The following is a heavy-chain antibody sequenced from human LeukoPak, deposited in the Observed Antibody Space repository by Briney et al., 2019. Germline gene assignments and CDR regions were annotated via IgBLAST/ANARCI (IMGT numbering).Heavy chain of an antibody. D-gene: IGHD2-15*01. CDR2: IWYDGSNK. V-gene: IGHV3-33*01. Sequence: GSLRLSCAASGFTFSSYGMHWVRQAPGKGLEWVALIWYDGSNKYYADSVKGRFTISRDNSKNTLYLQMNSLRAEDTAVYYCARDNLVVVVAATQNWFDPWGQGTLVTVSS. CDR1: GFTFSSYG. CDR3: ARDNLVVVVAATQNWFDP. J-gene: IGHJ5*02.